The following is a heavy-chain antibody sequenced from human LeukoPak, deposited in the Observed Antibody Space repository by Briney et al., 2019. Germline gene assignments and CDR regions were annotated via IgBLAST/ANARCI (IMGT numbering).Heavy chain of an antibody. D-gene: IGHD3-16*02. CDR3: ARDPTFGGVIADDY. Sequence: GGSLRLSCAASGFTFSSYSMNWVPRPPGKGLEWVSSISSSSSYIYYADSVKGRFTISRDNAKNSLYLQMNSLRAEDTAVYYCARDPTFGGVIADDYWGQGTLVTVSS. CDR1: GFTFSSYS. J-gene: IGHJ4*02. V-gene: IGHV3-21*01. CDR2: ISSSSSYI.